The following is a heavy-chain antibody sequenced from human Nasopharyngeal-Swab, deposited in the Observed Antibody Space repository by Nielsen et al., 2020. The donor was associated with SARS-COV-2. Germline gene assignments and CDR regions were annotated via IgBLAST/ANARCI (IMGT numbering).Heavy chain of an antibody. Sequence: SQTLSLTCAISGDSVSSSSASWNWIRLSPSRGIEWLGRTYYRSKWYNDYAVSVKSRITINPDTSKNQFSLHLNSVTPEDTAVYYCARARGAYGDYYYYYYTDVWGKGTTVTVSS. CDR2: TYYRSKWYN. CDR1: GDSVSSSSAS. CDR3: ARARGAYGDYYYYYYTDV. V-gene: IGHV6-1*01. D-gene: IGHD4-17*01. J-gene: IGHJ6*03.